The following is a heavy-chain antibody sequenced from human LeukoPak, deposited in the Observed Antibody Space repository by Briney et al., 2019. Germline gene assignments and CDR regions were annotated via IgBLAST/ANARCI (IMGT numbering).Heavy chain of an antibody. V-gene: IGHV3-23*02. CDR1: GFTFSSYA. D-gene: IGHD2-15*01. CDR2: IWGYDDNT. CDR3: AKTQGYYDA. J-gene: IGHJ5*02. Sequence: GGSLSLSCVASGFTFSSYAMTWIRQAPGKGLGLVSGIWGYDDNTVYGHAVKGRFTISRDNSKNTLYLKMNTLRADDTAVYYCAKTQGYYDAWGQGALVTVSS.